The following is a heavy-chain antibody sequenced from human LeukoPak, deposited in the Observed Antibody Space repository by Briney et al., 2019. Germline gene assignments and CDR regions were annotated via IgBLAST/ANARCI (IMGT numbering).Heavy chain of an antibody. CDR3: AKDLYSGSYYYFDY. CDR1: GFTFSSCA. Sequence: QPGGSLRLSCAASGFTFSSCAMNWVRQAPGTGLEWVSSISGSGDNTYYADSVKGRFTISRDNSKNMLYLQMNSLRGEDTALYYCAKDLYSGSYYYFDYWGQGTLVTVSS. D-gene: IGHD1-26*01. CDR2: ISGSGDNT. V-gene: IGHV3-23*01. J-gene: IGHJ4*02.